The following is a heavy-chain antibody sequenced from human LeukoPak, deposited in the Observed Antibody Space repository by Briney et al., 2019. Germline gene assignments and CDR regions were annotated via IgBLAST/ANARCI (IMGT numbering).Heavy chain of an antibody. CDR2: MNPNSGNT. CDR3: ARASVGAKIRYSFDY. V-gene: IGHV1-8*01. Sequence: ASVKVSCKASGYTFTSYDINWVRQATGQGLEWMGWMNPNSGNTGYAQKFQGRATMTRNTSISTAYMELSSPRSEDTAVYYCARASVGAKIRYSFDYWGQGTLVTVSS. J-gene: IGHJ4*02. CDR1: GYTFTSYD. D-gene: IGHD1-26*01.